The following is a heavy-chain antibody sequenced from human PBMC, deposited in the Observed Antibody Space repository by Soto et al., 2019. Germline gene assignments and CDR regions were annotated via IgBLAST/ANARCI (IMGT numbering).Heavy chain of an antibody. CDR2: IYPDDSNT. V-gene: IGHV5-51*01. CDR3: ARALSITMVRGQGADV. D-gene: IGHD3-10*01. J-gene: IGHJ6*02. Sequence: PGESLKISCQGSGYSFTTYWIGWVRQMPGKGLEWMAIIYPDDSNTKYSPSFQGHVTISVDKSINTAYLQWSSLKASDTAIYYCARALSITMVRGQGADVWGQGTTVTVSS. CDR1: GYSFTTYW.